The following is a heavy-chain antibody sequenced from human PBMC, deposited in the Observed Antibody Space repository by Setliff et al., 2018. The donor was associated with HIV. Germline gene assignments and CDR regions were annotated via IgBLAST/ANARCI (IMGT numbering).Heavy chain of an antibody. CDR3: ARKGQQLPIDY. CDR1: GGRFSSYG. CDR2: IIPIFGTT. V-gene: IGHV1-69*05. J-gene: IGHJ4*02. D-gene: IGHD6-13*01. Sequence: ASVKVSCKASGGRFSSYGISWVRQAPGQGLEWMGGIIPIFGTTNYAQMFQGRVTITTDESTSTAYMELSSLRSDDTAMYFCARKGQQLPIDYWGQGTLVTVSS.